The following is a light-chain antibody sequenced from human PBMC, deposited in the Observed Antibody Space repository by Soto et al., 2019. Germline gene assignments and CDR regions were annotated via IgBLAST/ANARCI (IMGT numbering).Light chain of an antibody. Sequence: QSALTQPASVSGSPGQSITISCTGTSSDIGEYDYVSWYQQHPGKAPKLIIYDVNNRPSGVSDRFSGSKSGNTASLTISGLQAEDEADYYCRSYTTSCPLVFGGGTKLTVL. J-gene: IGLJ2*01. CDR3: RSYTTSCPLV. V-gene: IGLV2-14*03. CDR2: DVN. CDR1: SSDIGEYDY.